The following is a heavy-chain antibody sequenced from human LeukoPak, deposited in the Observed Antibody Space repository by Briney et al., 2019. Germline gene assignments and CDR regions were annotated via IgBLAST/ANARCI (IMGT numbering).Heavy chain of an antibody. D-gene: IGHD4-17*01. Sequence: PGGSLRLSCAASEFTFSNYWMNWVRQAPGKGLEWVANINQDGSDKYNVDSVKGRFTISRDNAKNSLYLQMNSLRAEDTAVYYCAREATNYGDHTMMIWGQGTLVTVSS. CDR2: INQDGSDK. J-gene: IGHJ4*02. CDR3: AREATNYGDHTMMI. CDR1: EFTFSNYW. V-gene: IGHV3-7*01.